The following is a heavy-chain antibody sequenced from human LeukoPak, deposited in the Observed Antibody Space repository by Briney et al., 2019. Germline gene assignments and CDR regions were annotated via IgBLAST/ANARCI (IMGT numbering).Heavy chain of an antibody. CDR3: ARDRSVVVTAIFDY. CDR1: GFTFSSYS. D-gene: IGHD2-21*02. Sequence: GGSLRLSCAASGFTFSSYSMKWVRQAPGKGLEWVSSISSSSSYIYYADSVKGRFTISRDNAKNSLYLQMNSLRAEDTAVHYCARDRSVVVTAIFDYWGQGTLVTVSS. V-gene: IGHV3-21*01. J-gene: IGHJ4*02. CDR2: ISSSSSYI.